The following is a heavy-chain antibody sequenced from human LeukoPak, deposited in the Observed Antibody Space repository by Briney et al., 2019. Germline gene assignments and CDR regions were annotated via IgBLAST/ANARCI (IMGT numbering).Heavy chain of an antibody. Sequence: GGSLRLSCAASGFTFSSYAMSWVRQAPGKGLEWVSTISDSGGDTYYADSVKGRFTISRDNSKNTLYLQMNSLRAEDTAVYYCAKDRVATRHYYGMDVWGQGTTVTVSS. CDR3: AKDRVATRHYYGMDV. J-gene: IGHJ6*02. CDR2: ISDSGGDT. V-gene: IGHV3-23*01. D-gene: IGHD5-12*01. CDR1: GFTFSSYA.